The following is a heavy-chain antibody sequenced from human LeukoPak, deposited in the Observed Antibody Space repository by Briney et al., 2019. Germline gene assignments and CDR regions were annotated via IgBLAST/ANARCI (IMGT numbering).Heavy chain of an antibody. J-gene: IGHJ6*02. D-gene: IGHD2-2*01. CDR3: ARATDIVVVPAATQYGMDV. CDR2: INHSGST. Sequence: SETLSLTCAVYGGSFSGYYWSWIRQPPGKGLEWIGEINHSGSTNYNPSPKSRVTISVDTSKNQFSLKLSSVTAADTAVYYCARATDIVVVPAATQYGMDVWGQGTTVTVSS. CDR1: GGSFSGYY. V-gene: IGHV4-34*01.